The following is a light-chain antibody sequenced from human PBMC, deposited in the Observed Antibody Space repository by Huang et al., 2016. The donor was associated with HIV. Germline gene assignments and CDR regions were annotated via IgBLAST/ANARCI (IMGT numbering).Light chain of an antibody. Sequence: EIVMTQSPATLSVSPGERATLSCRASQSISNNLAWYQQKLGQAPRLLIYGVSTRATGIPARFSGSGSGTEFTLTISSLQSEDVAVYYCQQYNDWPPYTFGQGTKLEIK. CDR1: QSISNN. V-gene: IGKV3-15*01. J-gene: IGKJ2*01. CDR3: QQYNDWPPYT. CDR2: GVS.